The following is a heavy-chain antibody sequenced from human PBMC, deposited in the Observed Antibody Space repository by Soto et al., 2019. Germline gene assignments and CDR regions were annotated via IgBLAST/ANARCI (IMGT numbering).Heavy chain of an antibody. CDR3: ARQDNRYSSSYYSFDI. D-gene: IGHD3-22*01. CDR2: INHSGKT. J-gene: IGHJ3*02. Sequence: QLQLHQWGAGLLKPSETMSLTCDVYGGSFNDYYWNWIRQPPGKGLEWIGEINHSGKTNYNPSLKRRVTISVDTPKNKFFLKLNSVTAADTAVYFCARQDNRYSSSYYSFDIWGLGTLVTVAS. V-gene: IGHV4-34*01. CDR1: GGSFNDYY.